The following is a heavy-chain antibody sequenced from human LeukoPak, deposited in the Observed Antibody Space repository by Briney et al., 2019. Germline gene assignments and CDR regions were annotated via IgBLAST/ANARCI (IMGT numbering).Heavy chain of an antibody. CDR3: ARRCSGGSCYYDY. D-gene: IGHD2-15*01. CDR1: GYTFTGYY. CDR2: INPNSGGT. V-gene: IGHV1-2*02. Sequence: ASVKVSCKASGYTFTGYYMHWVRQAPGQRLEWMGWINPNSGGTNYAQKFQGRVTMTRDTSISTAYMELSRLRSDDTAVYYCARRCSGGSCYYDYWGQGTLVTVSS. J-gene: IGHJ4*02.